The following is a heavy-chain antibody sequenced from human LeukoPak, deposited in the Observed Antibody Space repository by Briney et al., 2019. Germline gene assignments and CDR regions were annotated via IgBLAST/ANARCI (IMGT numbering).Heavy chain of an antibody. J-gene: IGHJ3*02. V-gene: IGHV4-39*07. Sequence: ETLSLTCTVSGGSISSSSYYWGWIRQPPGKGLEWIGSIYYSGSTYYNPSLKSRVTISVDTSKNQFSLKLSSVTAADTAVYYCARDWGATEAFDIWGQGTMVTVSS. D-gene: IGHD1-26*01. CDR2: IYYSGST. CDR1: GGSISSSSYY. CDR3: ARDWGATEAFDI.